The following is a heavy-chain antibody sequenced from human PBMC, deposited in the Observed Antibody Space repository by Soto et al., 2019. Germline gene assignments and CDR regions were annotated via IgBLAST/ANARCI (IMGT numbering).Heavy chain of an antibody. CDR1: GYSISSGYY. V-gene: IGHV4-38-2*02. CDR3: ARDRHLWFGELSHYYYGMDV. J-gene: IGHJ6*02. CDR2: ISHSGST. D-gene: IGHD3-10*01. Sequence: PSETLSLTCAVSGYSISSGYYWGWIRQPPGKGLEWIGSISHSGSTYYNPSLKSRVTISVDTSKKQFSLKLTSVTAADTAVYYCARDRHLWFGELSHYYYGMDVWGQGTTVTVSS.